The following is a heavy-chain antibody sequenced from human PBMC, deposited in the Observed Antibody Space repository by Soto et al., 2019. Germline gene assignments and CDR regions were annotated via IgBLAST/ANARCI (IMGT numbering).Heavy chain of an antibody. CDR1: GVDFHGSY. V-gene: IGHV3-11*01. CDR2: ISDTGRTI. D-gene: IGHD4-4*01. CDR3: AGFQEGNILGLRWLDP. Sequence: GGSLRLSCVASGVDFHGSYRNWVRQATGKGLEWIPYISDTGRTIHYADSVKGRFVNSRDNSKDSLYLQMNDLRPDDTAVYYCAGFQEGNILGLRWLDPWGQGTRVTVS. J-gene: IGHJ5*02.